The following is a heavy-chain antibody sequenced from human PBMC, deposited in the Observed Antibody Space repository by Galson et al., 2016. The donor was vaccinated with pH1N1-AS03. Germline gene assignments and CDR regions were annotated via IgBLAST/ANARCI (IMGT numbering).Heavy chain of an antibody. CDR3: VHRHGYYGSGSYGEVDP. D-gene: IGHD3-10*01. Sequence: PALVTPTQTLTLTCTFSGFSLSTSGVGVGWIRQPPGKALEWLALIYWDDDKRYSPSLTSRLTITKDTSKNQVVLTMTNMDPVDTATYYGVHRHGYYGSGSYGEVDPWGQGMLVTVSS. V-gene: IGHV2-5*02. CDR1: GFSLSTSGVG. CDR2: IYWDDDK. J-gene: IGHJ5*02.